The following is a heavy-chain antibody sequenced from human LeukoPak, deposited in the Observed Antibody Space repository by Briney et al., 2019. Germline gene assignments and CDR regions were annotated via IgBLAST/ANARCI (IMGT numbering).Heavy chain of an antibody. CDR1: GGSIISSNYY. J-gene: IGHJ4*02. D-gene: IGHD3-9*01. CDR2: IYYSGNT. V-gene: IGHV4-39*07. Sequence: ETLSLTCTVSGGSIISSNYYWGWIRQPPGKGLEWIGSIYYSGNTYYNPSLKSRVTISVDTSKNQFSLKLSSVTAADTAVYYCARDREEGILDYWGQGTLVTVSS. CDR3: ARDREEGILDY.